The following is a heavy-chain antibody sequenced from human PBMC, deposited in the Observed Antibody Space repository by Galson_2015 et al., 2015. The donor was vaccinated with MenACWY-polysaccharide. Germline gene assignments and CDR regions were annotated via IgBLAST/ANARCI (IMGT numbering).Heavy chain of an antibody. Sequence: SVKVSCRASGYTFTSYDINWVRQAPGQGLEWMGWMNPNSGNTGYAQTFKGRVTMTRNSAMTTAYMELSSLRSEDTAVYYCARIIARKYTFADSWGEATLVIVS. D-gene: IGHD2-21*01. V-gene: IGHV1-8*01. CDR3: ARIIARKYTFADS. CDR2: MNPNSGNT. J-gene: IGHJ4*02. CDR1: GYTFTSYD.